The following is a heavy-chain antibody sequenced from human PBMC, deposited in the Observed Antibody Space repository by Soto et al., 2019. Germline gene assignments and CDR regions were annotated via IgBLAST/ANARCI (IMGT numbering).Heavy chain of an antibody. CDR1: GGSISSGGYY. D-gene: IGHD4-17*01. CDR3: ARDPTVSHGHRYYYYYGMDV. Sequence: SETLSLTCTVSGGSISSGGYYWSWIRQHPGKGLEWIGYIYYSGSTYYNPSLKSRVTISVDTSKNQFSLKLSSVTAADTAVYYCARDPTVSHGHRYYYYYGMDVWGQGTTVTVSS. V-gene: IGHV4-31*03. J-gene: IGHJ6*02. CDR2: IYYSGST.